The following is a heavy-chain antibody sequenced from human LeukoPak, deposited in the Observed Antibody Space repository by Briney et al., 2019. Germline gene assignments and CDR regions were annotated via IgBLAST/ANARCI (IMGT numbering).Heavy chain of an antibody. J-gene: IGHJ4*02. CDR3: ARVLGTYGPVEHPDY. CDR1: GYIFTNYG. V-gene: IGHV1-18*01. D-gene: IGHD7-27*01. Sequence: ASVKVSCKASGYIFTNYGISWVRQAPGRGLEWMGWISVYNGNTNYAQKLQGRVTITTDTSTSIAYMELRSLRSDDTAVYYCARVLGTYGPVEHPDYWGQGTLVTVSS. CDR2: ISVYNGNT.